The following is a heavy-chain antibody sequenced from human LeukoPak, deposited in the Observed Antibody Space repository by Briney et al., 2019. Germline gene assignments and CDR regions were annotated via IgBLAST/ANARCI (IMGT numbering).Heavy chain of an antibody. Sequence: TGGSLRLSCAASGFTFSSYEMNWVRQAPGKGLEWVSYISSSGSTIYYADSVKGRFTISRDNAKNSLYLQMNSLRAEDTAVYYCARARGYSSGWYAPASYFDYWGQGTLVTVSS. CDR2: ISSSGSTI. CDR1: GFTFSSYE. CDR3: ARARGYSSGWYAPASYFDY. D-gene: IGHD6-19*01. J-gene: IGHJ4*02. V-gene: IGHV3-48*03.